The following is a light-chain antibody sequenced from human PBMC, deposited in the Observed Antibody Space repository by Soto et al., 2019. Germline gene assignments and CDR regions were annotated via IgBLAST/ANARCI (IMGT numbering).Light chain of an antibody. CDR2: GAS. CDR1: QSVSSSY. CDR3: QQYGSSRVA. J-gene: IGKJ1*01. Sequence: EIVFTQSPGTLSFSPGERATLSCRASQSVSSSYLAWYQQKPGQAPRLLIYGASSRATGIPDRFSGSGSGTDFTLTISRLEPEDFAVYYCQQYGSSRVAFGQGTKVDIK. V-gene: IGKV3-20*01.